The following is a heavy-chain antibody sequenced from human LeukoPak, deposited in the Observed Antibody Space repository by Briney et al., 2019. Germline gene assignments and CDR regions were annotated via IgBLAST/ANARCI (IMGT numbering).Heavy chain of an antibody. J-gene: IGHJ5*02. CDR1: GFTFSSYS. D-gene: IGHD3-16*02. CDR2: ISSSSSYI. V-gene: IGHV3-21*01. CDR3: ARGGFMITFGGVIDNWFDP. Sequence: RGSLRLSCAASGFTFSSYSMNWVRQAPGKGLEWVSSISSSSSYIYYADSVKGRFTISRDNAKNSLYLQMNSLRAEDTAVYYCARGGFMITFGGVIDNWFDPSGQG.